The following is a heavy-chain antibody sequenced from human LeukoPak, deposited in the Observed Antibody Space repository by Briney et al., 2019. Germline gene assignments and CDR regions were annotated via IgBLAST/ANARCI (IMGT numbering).Heavy chain of an antibody. D-gene: IGHD3-22*01. V-gene: IGHV4-30-2*01. CDR2: IYHSGST. Sequence: SQTLSLTCAVSGGSISSGGYSWSWIGQPPGKGLEWIGYIYHSGSTYYNPSLKSRVTLSVDRSKNQFSLKLSSVTAADTAVYYCANYYYDSRYFDYWGQGTLVTVSS. CDR3: ANYYYDSRYFDY. J-gene: IGHJ4*02. CDR1: GGSISSGGYS.